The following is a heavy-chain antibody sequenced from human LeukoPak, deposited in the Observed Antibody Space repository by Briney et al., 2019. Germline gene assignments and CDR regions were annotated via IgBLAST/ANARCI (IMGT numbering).Heavy chain of an antibody. Sequence: PSETLSLTCAVYGGSFSGYYWSWIRQPPGKGLEWIGEINHSGSTYYNPSLKSRVTISVDTSKNQFSLKLSSVTAADTAVYYCATYDKVDYGDYVGFDYWGQGTLVTVSS. V-gene: IGHV4-34*01. CDR1: GGSFSGYY. D-gene: IGHD4-17*01. J-gene: IGHJ4*02. CDR3: ATYDKVDYGDYVGFDY. CDR2: INHSGST.